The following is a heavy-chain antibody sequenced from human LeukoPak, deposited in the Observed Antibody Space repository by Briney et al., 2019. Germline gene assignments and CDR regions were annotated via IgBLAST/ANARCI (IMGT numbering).Heavy chain of an antibody. D-gene: IGHD3-16*02. CDR3: AKAITDRHDDVGYRYSAMDV. J-gene: IGHJ6*02. Sequence: PGGSLRLSCEASGFPFISHVMNGVGRAQGKGLEWVSFLTGGGISKNYAGSVARRFTISRDNFKNILYLQMSSLSVEDTAIYYCAKAITDRHDDVGYRYSAMDVWGQGTTVTVSS. CDR1: GFPFISHV. CDR2: LTGGGISK. V-gene: IGHV3-23*01.